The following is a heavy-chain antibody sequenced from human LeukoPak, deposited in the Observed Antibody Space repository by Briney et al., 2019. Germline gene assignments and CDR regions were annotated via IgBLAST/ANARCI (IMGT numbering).Heavy chain of an antibody. CDR3: ARGDYSGYSVFHY. Sequence: GASVTVSCKASGYTFTKYFMHWVRQAPGQGLEWMGIINPSGGSTSYAQQFHDRVTMTRDTSTSTVYMELSSVRSEDTTVYYCARGDYSGYSVFHYWGQGTLVTVSS. CDR1: GYTFTKYF. D-gene: IGHD3-22*01. V-gene: IGHV1-46*01. J-gene: IGHJ4*02. CDR2: INPSGGST.